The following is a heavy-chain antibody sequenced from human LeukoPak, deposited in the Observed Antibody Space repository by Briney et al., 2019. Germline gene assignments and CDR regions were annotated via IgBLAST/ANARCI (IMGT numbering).Heavy chain of an antibody. Sequence: KASETLSLTCTVSGGSISSSIYYWGWIRQPPGKGLEWIGSIYYSGSTYYNPSLKSRVTISVDTSKNQFSLKLSSVTAADTAVYYCASYDSSGYYPNDAFDIWGQGTMVTVSS. V-gene: IGHV4-39*01. CDR3: ASYDSSGYYPNDAFDI. J-gene: IGHJ3*02. D-gene: IGHD3-22*01. CDR2: IYYSGST. CDR1: GGSISSSIYY.